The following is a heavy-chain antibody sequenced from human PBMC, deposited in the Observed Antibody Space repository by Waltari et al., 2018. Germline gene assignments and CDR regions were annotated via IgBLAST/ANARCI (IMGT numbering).Heavy chain of an antibody. Sequence: QVQLVQSGAEVKKPGSSVKVSCKASGGTFSSYAISWVRPAPGQGLEWMGRIIPIVGTANYAQKFQGRVTITADKATSTAYMGLSSLRSEDTAVYYCARDRITGTKDTLGYWGQGTLVTVSS. CDR3: ARDRITGTKDTLGY. J-gene: IGHJ4*02. V-gene: IGHV1-69*08. D-gene: IGHD1-20*01. CDR2: IIPIVGTA. CDR1: GGTFSSYA.